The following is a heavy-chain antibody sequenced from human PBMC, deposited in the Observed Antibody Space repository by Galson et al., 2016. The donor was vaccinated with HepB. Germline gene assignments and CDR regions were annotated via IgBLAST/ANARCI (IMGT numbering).Heavy chain of an antibody. CDR3: AKRHEYCPPVGCSVDY. Sequence: SLRLSCAGSGFTFSRYGMTWVRQAPGKGLEWVAADSMDGRRKFYADSVRGRFTISRDNSNNMLFLQMDSLRPDDTAVYYCAKRHEYCPPVGCSVDYWGQGTLVSVSS. CDR2: DSMDGRRK. J-gene: IGHJ4*02. D-gene: IGHD2/OR15-2a*01. CDR1: GFTFSRYG. V-gene: IGHV3-30*18.